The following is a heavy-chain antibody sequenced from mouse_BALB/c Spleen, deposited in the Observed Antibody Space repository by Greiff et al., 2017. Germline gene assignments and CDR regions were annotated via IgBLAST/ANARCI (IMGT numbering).Heavy chain of an antibody. J-gene: IGHJ4*01. CDR1: GFSLTSYG. Sequence: VQLMESGPGLVQPSQSLSITCTVSGFSLTSYGVHWVRQSPGKGLEWLGVIWSGGSTDYNAAFISRLSISKDNSKSQVFFKMNSLQANDTATYYCARGKYGDYGYAMDYWGQGTSVTVSS. D-gene: IGHD2-13*01. V-gene: IGHV2-2*02. CDR2: IWSGGST. CDR3: ARGKYGDYGYAMDY.